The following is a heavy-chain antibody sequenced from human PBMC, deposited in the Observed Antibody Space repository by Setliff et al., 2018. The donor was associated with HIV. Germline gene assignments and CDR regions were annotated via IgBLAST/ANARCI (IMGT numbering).Heavy chain of an antibody. J-gene: IGHJ4*02. CDR2: FNPIFTSP. Sequence: ASVKVSCKSSGGIFTTSSINWMRQVPGQGLEWMGGFNPIFTSPDYAQKFQDRITMTADESASTAYMELRSLTSEDTAVYFCARGVRVTVVQRASSLDFWGQGTLVTVSS. D-gene: IGHD2-21*02. CDR1: GGIFTTSS. CDR3: ARGVRVTVVQRASSLDF. V-gene: IGHV1-69*13.